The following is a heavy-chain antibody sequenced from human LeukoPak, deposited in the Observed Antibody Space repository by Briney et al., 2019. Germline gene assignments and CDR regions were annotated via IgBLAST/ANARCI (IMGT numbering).Heavy chain of an antibody. J-gene: IGHJ4*02. CDR3: AKSPPGRSQWLGNYYFDY. D-gene: IGHD6-19*01. V-gene: IGHV3-74*01. CDR1: GFTFSSYW. Sequence: GGSLRLSCAASGFTFSSYWMHWVRQAPGKGLVWVSRINSDGSTTSYADSVKGRFTISRDNAKNTLYLQMNSLRAEDTAVYYCAKSPPGRSQWLGNYYFDYWGQGTLVTVSS. CDR2: INSDGSTT.